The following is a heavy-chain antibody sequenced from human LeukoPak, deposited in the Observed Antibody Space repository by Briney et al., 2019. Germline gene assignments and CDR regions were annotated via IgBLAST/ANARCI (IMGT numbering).Heavy chain of an antibody. V-gene: IGHV4-59*01. CDR3: ARQDTSGWFDP. Sequence: PSETLSLTCTVSGGSISSYYWSWIRQPPGKGLEWIGYIYYSGSTNYNPSLKSRVTISVDTSKNQFSLKLRSVTAADTAVYYCARQDTSGWFDPWGQGTLVTVSS. CDR1: GGSISSYY. J-gene: IGHJ5*02. CDR2: IYYSGST. D-gene: IGHD2-15*01.